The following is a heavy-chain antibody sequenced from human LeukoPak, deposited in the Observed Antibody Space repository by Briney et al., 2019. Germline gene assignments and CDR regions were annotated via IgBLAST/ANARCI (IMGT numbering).Heavy chain of an antibody. J-gene: IGHJ6*03. V-gene: IGHV4-59*01. Sequence: KPSETLSLTCTVSGGSISSYYWSWIRQPPGKGLEWIGYIYYSGSTNYNPSLKSRVTISVDTSKNQFSLKLSSVTAADTAVYYCARAAYSYGRKAYYYYYMDVWGKGTTVTVSS. D-gene: IGHD5-18*01. CDR3: ARAAYSYGRKAYYYYYMDV. CDR1: GGSISSYY. CDR2: IYYSGST.